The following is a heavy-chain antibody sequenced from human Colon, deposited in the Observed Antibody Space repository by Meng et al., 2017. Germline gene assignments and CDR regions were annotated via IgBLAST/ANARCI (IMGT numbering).Heavy chain of an antibody. Sequence: QGQRQESGPGLGKPSQTLSLTCTVSGGSISTGGYYWSWIRQLPGKGLEWIGYIYYSGSTYYNPSLRSLVSISVDTSKNQFSLRLTSVTAADTAVYYCARVRRSGDDFDYWGQGTLVTVSS. D-gene: IGHD1-26*01. CDR2: IYYSGST. J-gene: IGHJ4*02. V-gene: IGHV4-31*01. CDR3: ARVRRSGDDFDY. CDR1: GGSISTGGYY.